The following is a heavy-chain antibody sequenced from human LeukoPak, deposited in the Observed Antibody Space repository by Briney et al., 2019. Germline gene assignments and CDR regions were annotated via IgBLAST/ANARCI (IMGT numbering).Heavy chain of an antibody. J-gene: IGHJ3*02. CDR3: ASCCDSSGYYYIAFDI. D-gene: IGHD3-22*01. CDR2: IIPIFGTA. Sequence: SVKVSCKASGGTFSSYAISWVRQAPGQGLEWMGRIIPIFGTANYAQKFQGRVTITTDESTSTAYMELSSLRSEDTAVYYCASCCDSSGYYYIAFDICGQGPVVTVSS. CDR1: GGTFSSYA. V-gene: IGHV1-69*05.